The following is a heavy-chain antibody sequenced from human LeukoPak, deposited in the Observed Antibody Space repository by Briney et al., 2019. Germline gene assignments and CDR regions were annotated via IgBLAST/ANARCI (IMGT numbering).Heavy chain of an antibody. J-gene: IGHJ5*02. CDR3: ATSPGYGDYFGWFDP. CDR1: GYSFTSYW. V-gene: IGHV5-51*01. D-gene: IGHD4-17*01. CDR2: IYPGDSDT. Sequence: GESLKISCKGSGYSFTSYWIAWVRQMPGKGLEWMGIIYPGDSDTRYSPSFQGQVTISADKSISTAYLQWSSLKASDTAMYYCATSPGYGDYFGWFDPWGLGTLVTVSS.